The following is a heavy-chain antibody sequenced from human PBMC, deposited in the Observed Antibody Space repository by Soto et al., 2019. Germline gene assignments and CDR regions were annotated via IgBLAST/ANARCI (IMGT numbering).Heavy chain of an antibody. CDR2: ISYDGSNK. V-gene: IGHV3-30*18. CDR3: AKFGRRFTMVRGATFDY. J-gene: IGHJ4*02. CDR1: GFTFSSYG. Sequence: GGSLRLSCAASGFTFSSYGMHWVRQAPGKGLEWVAVISYDGSNKYYADSVKGRFTISRDNSKNTLYLQMNSLRAEDTAVYYCAKFGRRFTMVRGATFDYWGQGTLVTVSS. D-gene: IGHD3-10*01.